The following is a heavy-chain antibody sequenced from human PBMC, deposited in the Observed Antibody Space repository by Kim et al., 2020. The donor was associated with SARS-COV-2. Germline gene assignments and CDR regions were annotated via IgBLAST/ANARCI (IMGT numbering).Heavy chain of an antibody. Sequence: YSPSFQGQVTISADKSTSTAYLQWSSLRASDTAMYYCAIRIWSGFYLDYWGQGALVTVSS. J-gene: IGHJ4*02. V-gene: IGHV5-51*01. CDR3: AIRIWSGFYLDY. D-gene: IGHD3-3*01.